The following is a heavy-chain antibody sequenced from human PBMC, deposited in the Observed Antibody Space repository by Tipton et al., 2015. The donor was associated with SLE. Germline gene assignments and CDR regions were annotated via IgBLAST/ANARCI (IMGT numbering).Heavy chain of an antibody. D-gene: IGHD5-12*01. Sequence: GSLRLSCVASGFTVSGNHMNWVRQAPGKAPEWVSIIDTGGNKFYTESVKGRFTISKDSSKNTLYLQMNNLRAEDTALYYCVGDIGYHRDFDYWGQGTLVTVSS. V-gene: IGHV3-53*01. CDR3: VGDIGYHRDFDY. CDR1: GFTVSGNH. CDR2: IDTGGNK. J-gene: IGHJ4*02.